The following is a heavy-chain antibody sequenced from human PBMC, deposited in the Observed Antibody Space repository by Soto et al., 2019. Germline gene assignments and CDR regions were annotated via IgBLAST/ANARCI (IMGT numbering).Heavy chain of an antibody. CDR2: INPNSGGT. Sequence: GASVKVSCKASGYTFTGYYMHWVRQAPGQGLEWMGWINPNSGGTNYAQKFQGWVTMTRDTSISTAYMELSRLRSDDTAVYYCARRYYDSSGYSGDAFDIWGQGTMVTVSS. J-gene: IGHJ3*02. CDR3: ARRYYDSSGYSGDAFDI. V-gene: IGHV1-2*04. D-gene: IGHD3-22*01. CDR1: GYTFTGYY.